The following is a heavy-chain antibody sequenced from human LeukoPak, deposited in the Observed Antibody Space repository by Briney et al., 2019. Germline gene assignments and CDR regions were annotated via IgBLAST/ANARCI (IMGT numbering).Heavy chain of an antibody. V-gene: IGHV4-39*01. CDR1: GGSISSSCYY. D-gene: IGHD5-24*01. CDR3: ASLRGAGYNFSFDY. CDR2: IYYSGST. J-gene: IGHJ4*02. Sequence: SETLSLTCTVSGGSISSSCYYWGWIRQPPGKGLEWIGSIYYSGSTYYNPSLKSRVTISVDTSKNQFSLKLSSVTAADTAVYYCASLRGAGYNFSFDYWGQGTLVTVSS.